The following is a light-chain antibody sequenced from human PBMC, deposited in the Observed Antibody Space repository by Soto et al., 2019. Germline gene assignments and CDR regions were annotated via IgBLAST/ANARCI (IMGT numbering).Light chain of an antibody. CDR3: AAWDDSLNGVV. CDR1: SSNIGSNY. CDR2: SNN. J-gene: IGLJ2*01. Sequence: QSVLTQPPSVSAAPGQKVTISCSGSSSNIGSNYVSWYQQLPGRAPKLLIYSNNQRPSGVPDRFSGSKSGTSASLAISGLQSEDEADYYCAAWDDSLNGVVFGGGTKLTVL. V-gene: IGLV1-44*01.